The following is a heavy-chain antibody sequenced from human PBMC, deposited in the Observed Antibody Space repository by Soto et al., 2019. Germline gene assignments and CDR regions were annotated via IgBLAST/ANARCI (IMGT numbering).Heavy chain of an antibody. J-gene: IGHJ4*02. V-gene: IGHV3-30-3*01. Sequence: QVQLVESGGGVVQPGRSLRLSCAASGFTFSSYAMHWVRQAPGKGPEWVAVISYDGSNKYYADSVKGRFTISRDNSKNTLYLQMNSLRAEDTAVYYCARDGKYYYGSGPFDYWGQGTLVTVSS. CDR1: GFTFSSYA. CDR3: ARDGKYYYGSGPFDY. CDR2: ISYDGSNK. D-gene: IGHD3-10*01.